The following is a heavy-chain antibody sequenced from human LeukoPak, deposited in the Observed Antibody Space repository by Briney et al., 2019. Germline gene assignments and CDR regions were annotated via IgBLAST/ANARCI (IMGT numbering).Heavy chain of an antibody. V-gene: IGHV3-21*01. Sequence: SGGSLRLSCAASGFTFSSYSMNWVRQAPGKGLEWVSSISSSSSYIYYADSVKGRFTISRDNAKNSLYLQMNTLRAEDTAVYYCARESYDLWSGLPDWGQGTLVTVSS. CDR2: ISSSSSYI. D-gene: IGHD3-3*01. CDR1: GFTFSSYS. J-gene: IGHJ4*02. CDR3: ARESYDLWSGLPD.